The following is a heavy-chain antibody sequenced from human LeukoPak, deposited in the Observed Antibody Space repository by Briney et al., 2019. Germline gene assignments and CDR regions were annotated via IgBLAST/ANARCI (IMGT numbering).Heavy chain of an antibody. CDR1: GFTFSSYG. D-gene: IGHD4-17*01. CDR2: IWYDGSNK. V-gene: IGHV3-33*01. CDR3: ARGTVTTPIDY. Sequence: GRSLSLSCAASGFTFSSYGMHWVRQAPGKGLEWVAVIWYDGSNKYYADSVKGRFTISRDNSKNTLYLQMNSLRAEDTAVYYCARGTVTTPIDYWGQGTLVTVSS. J-gene: IGHJ4*02.